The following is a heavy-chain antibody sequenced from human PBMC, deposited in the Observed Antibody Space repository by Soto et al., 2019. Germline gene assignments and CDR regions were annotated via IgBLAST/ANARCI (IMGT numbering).Heavy chain of an antibody. CDR1: GFTFSSYS. D-gene: IGHD3-10*01. Sequence: EVQLVESGGGLVQPGGSLRLSCAASGFTFSSYSMNWVRQAPGKGLEWVSYISSSSSTIYYADSVKGRFTITRDNAKNSLYLQMNSLRDEDTAVYYCARGEYYGSGSIVDYWGQGTLGTVSS. CDR2: ISSSSSTI. CDR3: ARGEYYGSGSIVDY. V-gene: IGHV3-48*02. J-gene: IGHJ4*02.